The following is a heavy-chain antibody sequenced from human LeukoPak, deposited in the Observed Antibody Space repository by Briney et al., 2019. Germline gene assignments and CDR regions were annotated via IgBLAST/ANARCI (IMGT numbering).Heavy chain of an antibody. D-gene: IGHD6-19*01. J-gene: IGHJ4*02. CDR1: GFTFSSYS. CDR3: ARGLGIAVAGTRDY. CDR2: ISSSSSTI. V-gene: IGHV3-48*01. Sequence: GGSLRLSCAASGFTFSSYSMNWVRQAPGKGLEWVSYISSSSSTIYYTDSVKGRFTISRDNAKNPLYLQMNSLRAEDTAVYYCARGLGIAVAGTRDYWGQGTLVTVSS.